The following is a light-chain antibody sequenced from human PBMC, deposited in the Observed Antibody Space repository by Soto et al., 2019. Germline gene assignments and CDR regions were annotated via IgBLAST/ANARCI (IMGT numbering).Light chain of an antibody. CDR1: SSNIGSKT. J-gene: IGLJ3*02. CDR3: AVWDDSLDGGV. V-gene: IGLV1-44*01. Sequence: QSVLTQPPSASGTPGQRVTISCSGSSSNIGSKTVNWYQHVPGTAPKLLIHKNNQRPSGVPARFSGSQSGTSASLAISGLQSEYGADYYGAVWDDSLDGGVFGGGTKLTVL. CDR2: KNN.